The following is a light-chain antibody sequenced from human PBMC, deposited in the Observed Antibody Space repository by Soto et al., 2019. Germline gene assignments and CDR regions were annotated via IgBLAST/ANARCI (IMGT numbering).Light chain of an antibody. V-gene: IGLV3-21*04. CDR1: NIGSKR. J-gene: IGLJ2*01. Sequence: SYELTQPPSVSVAPGKTARITCGGNNIGSKRVHWYHQRPGQAPVLVIYYNSDRPSGIPERFSGSNAGNTATLTISRVEAGDEADYYCQVWDSGSDQVVFGGATKVTVL. CDR3: QVWDSGSDQVV. CDR2: YNS.